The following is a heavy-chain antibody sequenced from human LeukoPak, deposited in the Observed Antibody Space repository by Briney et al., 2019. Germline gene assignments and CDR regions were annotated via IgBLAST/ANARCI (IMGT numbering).Heavy chain of an antibody. CDR1: GFTFDDYA. D-gene: IGHD3-10*01. J-gene: IGHJ4*02. V-gene: IGHV3-43D*03. CDR2: ISWDGRDI. Sequence: GGSLRLSCVASGFTFDDYAMHWVRQAPGKGLEWVSLISWDGRDIYYADSVKGRFTISRDDSENSIFLQMTGLRPEDTAMYYCAKDILAHYGSGGYSGFDYCGQGTLVTVSS. CDR3: AKDILAHYGSGGYSGFDY.